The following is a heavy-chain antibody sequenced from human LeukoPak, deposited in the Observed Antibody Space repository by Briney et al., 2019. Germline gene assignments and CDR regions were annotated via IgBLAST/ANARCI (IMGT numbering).Heavy chain of an antibody. V-gene: IGHV3-30*02. J-gene: IGHJ4*02. CDR3: AKMYYYDSSEDY. CDR2: IRYDGSNK. D-gene: IGHD3-22*01. Sequence: QSGGSLRLSRAASGFTFSSYGMHWVRQAPGKGLEWVAFIRYDGSNKYYADSVKGRFTISRDNSKNTLYLQMNSLRAEDTAVYYCAKMYYYDSSEDYWGQGTLVTVSS. CDR1: GFTFSSYG.